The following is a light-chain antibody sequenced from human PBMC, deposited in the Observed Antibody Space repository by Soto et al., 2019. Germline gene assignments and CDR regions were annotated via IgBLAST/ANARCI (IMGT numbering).Light chain of an antibody. Sequence: QSALTQPASVSGSPGQSITISCTGASNDVGRYNYVSWYQHHPGKAPKLMIYDVSNRPSGVSNRFSGSKSGNTASLTISGLQAEDEADYYCSSYTSSSTLDVFGTGTKVTVL. CDR3: SSYTSSSTLDV. V-gene: IGLV2-14*03. CDR2: DVS. CDR1: SNDVGRYNY. J-gene: IGLJ1*01.